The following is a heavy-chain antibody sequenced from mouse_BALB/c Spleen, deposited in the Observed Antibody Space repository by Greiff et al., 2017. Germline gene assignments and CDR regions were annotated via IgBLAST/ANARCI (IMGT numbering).Heavy chain of an antibody. V-gene: IGHV1-67*01. Sequence: VQLQESGPELVRPGVSVKISCKGSSYTFTDYAMHWVKQSHAKSLEWIGVISTYYGNTNYNQKFKGKATMTVDKSSSTAYMELARLTSEDSAVYYCSRSLRSYYAMDYWGQGTSVTASA. CDR3: SRSLRSYYAMDY. CDR2: ISTYYGNT. D-gene: IGHD1-1*01. J-gene: IGHJ4*01. CDR1: SYTFTDYA.